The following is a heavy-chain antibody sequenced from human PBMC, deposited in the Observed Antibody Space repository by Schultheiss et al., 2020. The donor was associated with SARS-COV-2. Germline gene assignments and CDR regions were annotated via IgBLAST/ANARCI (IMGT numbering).Heavy chain of an antibody. CDR2: IYYSGST. D-gene: IGHD5-12*01. V-gene: IGHV4-31*03. Sequence: SETLSLTCTVSGGSISSGGYYWSWIRQHPGKGLEWIGYIYYSGSTYYNPSLKSRVTISVDTSKNQFSLKLSSVTAADTAVYYCARGDNSGYDANWFDPWGQGTLVTVSS. J-gene: IGHJ5*02. CDR1: GGSISSGGYY. CDR3: ARGDNSGYDANWFDP.